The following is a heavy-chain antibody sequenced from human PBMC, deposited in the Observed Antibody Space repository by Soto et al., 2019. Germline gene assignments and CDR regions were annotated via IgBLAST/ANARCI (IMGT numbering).Heavy chain of an antibody. CDR3: ARAPSYYGSGTFDI. V-gene: IGHV1-18*01. Sequence: ASLKVSCKASGYTFTSYGISWVRQAPGQGLEWMGWISAYNGNTNYAQKLQGRVTMTTDTSTSTAYMELRSLRSDDTAVYYCARAPSYYGSGTFDIWGQGTMVTVSS. CDR1: GYTFTSYG. CDR2: ISAYNGNT. D-gene: IGHD3-10*01. J-gene: IGHJ3*02.